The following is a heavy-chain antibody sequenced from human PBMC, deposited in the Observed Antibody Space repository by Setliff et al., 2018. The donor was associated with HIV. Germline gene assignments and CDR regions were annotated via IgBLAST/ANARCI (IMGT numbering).Heavy chain of an antibody. J-gene: IGHJ6*03. Sequence: PGESLKISCAASGFPFRSYWMTWVRQAPGRGLECVANIKEDGSEKYYVDSVKGRFTISRDNAKDSLYLQMNNLRAEDTAVYYCARDATRGGDMDVWGKGITVTVSS. D-gene: IGHD2-15*01. CDR3: ARDATRGGDMDV. CDR1: GFPFRSYW. CDR2: IKEDGSEK. V-gene: IGHV3-7*01.